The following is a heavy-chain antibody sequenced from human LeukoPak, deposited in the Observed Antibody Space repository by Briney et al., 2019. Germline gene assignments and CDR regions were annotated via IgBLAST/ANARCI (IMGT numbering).Heavy chain of an antibody. CDR3: ARGGYSSSWYWFY. J-gene: IGHJ4*02. D-gene: IGHD6-13*01. CDR1: GFTLSSFR. Sequence: GGSLRLSCAASGFTLSSFRMTWVRQAPGKGLEWVANINQDGCEKYYVDSAKGRFTISRDNAKNSLYLQMNSLRAEDTAMYYCARGGYSSSWYWFYWGQGTLVTVSS. V-gene: IGHV3-7*01. CDR2: INQDGCEK.